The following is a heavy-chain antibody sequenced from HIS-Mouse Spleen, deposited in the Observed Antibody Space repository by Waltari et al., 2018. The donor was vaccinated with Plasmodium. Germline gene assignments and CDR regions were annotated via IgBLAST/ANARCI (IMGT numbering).Heavy chain of an antibody. J-gene: IGHJ4*02. CDR1: GGSFSGYS. CDR3: ARGVGYCSGGSCDHYFDY. Sequence: QVQLQQWGAGLLKPSETLSLPCAVYGGSFSGYSWSWIRQPPGKGLEWIGEINHSGSTNYNPSLKSRVTISVDTSKNQFSLKLSSVTAADTAVYYCARGVGYCSGGSCDHYFDYWGQGTLVTVSS. V-gene: IGHV4-34*01. CDR2: INHSGST. D-gene: IGHD2-15*01.